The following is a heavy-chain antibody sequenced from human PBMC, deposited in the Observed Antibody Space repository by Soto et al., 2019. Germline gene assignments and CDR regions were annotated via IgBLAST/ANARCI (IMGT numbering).Heavy chain of an antibody. CDR3: ARLRDYRFDY. V-gene: IGHV5-51*01. CDR2: IYPGDSDT. D-gene: IGHD4-17*01. CDR1: GYIFTTYW. J-gene: IGHJ4*02. Sequence: GESLKISCQGSGYIFTTYWIGWVRQMSGKGLEWMGIIYPGDSDTRYSPSFQGQVTISVDKSINTAYLQWSSLKASDTAMYYCARLRDYRFDYWGQGTLVTVSS.